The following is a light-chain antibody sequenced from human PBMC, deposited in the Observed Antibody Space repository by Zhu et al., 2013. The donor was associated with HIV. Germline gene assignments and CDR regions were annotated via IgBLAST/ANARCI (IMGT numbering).Light chain of an antibody. CDR3: GTWDSSLSLHVL. Sequence: QSVLTQPPSVSAAPGQKVTISCSGSSSNIGNSYVSWYQHLPGTAPKLLIYDNNKRPSEIPDRFSGSKSGTSATLASPDSRLGTRPNYYCGTWDSSLSLHVLFGGGTKLTVL. CDR1: SSNIGNSY. J-gene: IGLJ2*01. V-gene: IGLV1-51*01. CDR2: DNN.